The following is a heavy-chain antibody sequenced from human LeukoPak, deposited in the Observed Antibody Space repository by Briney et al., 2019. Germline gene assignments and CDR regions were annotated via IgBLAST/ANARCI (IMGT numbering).Heavy chain of an antibody. CDR3: ARVPRGDCSSTSCYSEDY. J-gene: IGHJ4*02. CDR2: IIPIFGTA. V-gene: IGHV1-69*13. Sequence: SVKVSCKASGGTFSSYAFSWVRQAPGQGLEWMGGIIPIFGTANYAQKFQGRVTITADQSTSTTYMELRSLRSEDTAVYYCARVPRGDCSSTSCYSEDYWGQGTLVTVSS. CDR1: GGTFSSYA. D-gene: IGHD2-2*01.